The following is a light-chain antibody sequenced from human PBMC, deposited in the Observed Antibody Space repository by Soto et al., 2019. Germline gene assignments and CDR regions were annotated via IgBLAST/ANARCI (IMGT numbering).Light chain of an antibody. CDR1: QGSSNY. V-gene: IGKV1-27*01. CDR3: QKYTSAPHP. CDR2: AAS. J-gene: IGKJ2*01. Sequence: DIQMTQSPSSLSASVGDRVTITCRASQGSSNYLAWYQQKPGKVPKLLIYAASTFQSGVPSRFSGSGSGTDFTLTISSLQPAAVATYYCQKYTSAPHPFGQGTTLAIQ.